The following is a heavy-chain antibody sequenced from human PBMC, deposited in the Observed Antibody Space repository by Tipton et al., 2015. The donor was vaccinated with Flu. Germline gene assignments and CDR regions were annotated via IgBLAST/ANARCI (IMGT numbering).Heavy chain of an antibody. D-gene: IGHD1-1*01. CDR2: IYYSGTT. V-gene: IGHV4-39*07. J-gene: IGHJ6*01. CDR3: ARDLWNDRRAYYYYGVDV. CDR1: GDSISTTIYY. Sequence: TLSLTCTVSGDSISTTIYYWGWVRQPPGKGLEWIGSIYYSGTTYYNPSLKSRVTISIDPSKNQFSLDLVSLTAADTAVYYCARDLWNDRRAYYYYGVDVWGQGTSVTVPS.